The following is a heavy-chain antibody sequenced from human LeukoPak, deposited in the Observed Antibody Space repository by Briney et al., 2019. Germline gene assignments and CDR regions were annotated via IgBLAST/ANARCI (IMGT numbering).Heavy chain of an antibody. CDR3: AGDYDYVWGSYESSFDY. D-gene: IGHD3-16*01. Sequence: GGSLRLSCAASGFTFSSYAMSWVRQAPGKGLEWVSAISGSGGSTYYADSVKGRFTISRDNSKNTLYLQMNSLRAEDTAVYYCAGDYDYVWGSYESSFDYWGQGTLVTVSS. CDR1: GFTFSSYA. V-gene: IGHV3-23*01. J-gene: IGHJ4*02. CDR2: ISGSGGST.